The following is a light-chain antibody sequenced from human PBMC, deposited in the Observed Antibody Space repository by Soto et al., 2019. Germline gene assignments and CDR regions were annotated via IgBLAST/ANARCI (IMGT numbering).Light chain of an antibody. J-gene: IGLJ1*01. CDR2: EVG. Sequence: QSALTQPPSASGSPGQSVAISCTGTSSDVGGYNYVSWYQQQPGKAPKLMISEVGNRPSGVSNRFSGSKSGNTASLIISGLQAEDEADYYCCSFTSITTYVFGTGTKVTVL. CDR3: CSFTSITTYV. V-gene: IGLV2-14*01. CDR1: SSDVGGYNY.